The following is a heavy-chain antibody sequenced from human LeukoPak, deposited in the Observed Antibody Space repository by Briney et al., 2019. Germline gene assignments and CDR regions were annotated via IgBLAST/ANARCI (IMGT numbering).Heavy chain of an antibody. CDR2: INTDGSST. CDR1: GFTFSSYW. J-gene: IGHJ4*02. V-gene: IGHV3-74*01. CDR3: ARVPYSSGWYDY. Sequence: GGSLGLSCAASGFTFSSYWMHWVRQAPGKGLVWVSRINTDGSSTSYADSVKGRFTISRDNAKNTLYLQMNSLRAEDTAVYYCARVPYSSGWYDYWGQGTLVTVSS. D-gene: IGHD6-19*01.